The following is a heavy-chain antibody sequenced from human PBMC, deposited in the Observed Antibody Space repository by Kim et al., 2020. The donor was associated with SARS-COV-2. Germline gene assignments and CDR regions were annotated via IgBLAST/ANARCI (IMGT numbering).Heavy chain of an antibody. CDR1: GGSISSGGYY. V-gene: IGHV4-31*03. CDR2: IYYSGST. Sequence: SETLSLTCTVSGGSISSGGYYWSWIRQHPGKGLEWIGYIYYSGSTYYNPSLKSRVTISVDTSKNQFSLKLSSVTAADTAVYYCARIRFLGPSRGMDVWGQGTTVTVSS. CDR3: ARIRFLGPSRGMDV. D-gene: IGHD3-3*01. J-gene: IGHJ6*02.